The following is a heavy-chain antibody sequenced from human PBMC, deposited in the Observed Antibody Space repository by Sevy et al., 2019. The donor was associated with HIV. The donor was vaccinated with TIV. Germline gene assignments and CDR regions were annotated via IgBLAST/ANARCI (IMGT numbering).Heavy chain of an antibody. CDR3: ARVYYYDYSGPGY. D-gene: IGHD3-22*01. V-gene: IGHV1-46*02. Sequence: ASVKVSCKASGYNLNNYYMHWVRQAPGQGLEWMGLINPSGRSTSYAQKFQGRVTMTRDTSTSTLHMELSSLRSEDTAVYYCARVYYYDYSGPGYWGQGTLVTVSS. CDR2: INPSGRST. J-gene: IGHJ4*02. CDR1: GYNLNNYY.